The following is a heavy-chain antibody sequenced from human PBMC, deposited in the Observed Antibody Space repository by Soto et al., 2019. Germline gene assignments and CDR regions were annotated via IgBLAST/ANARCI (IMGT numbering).Heavy chain of an antibody. J-gene: IGHJ4*02. Sequence: GASVKVSCKASGYTFTSYGISWVRQAPGQGLEWMGWISAYNGNTNYAQKLQGRVTMTTDTSTSTAYMELRSLRSDDTAVYYCARTYYDFWSGYYYYFDYWGQGTLVTVSS. CDR2: ISAYNGNT. V-gene: IGHV1-18*01. D-gene: IGHD3-3*01. CDR1: GYTFTSYG. CDR3: ARTYYDFWSGYYYYFDY.